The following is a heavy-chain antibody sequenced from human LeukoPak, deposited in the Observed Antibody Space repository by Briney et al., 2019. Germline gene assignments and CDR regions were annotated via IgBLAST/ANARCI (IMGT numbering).Heavy chain of an antibody. V-gene: IGHV1-69*06. J-gene: IGHJ6*03. CDR3: ARETVTPSGYYYYMDV. Sequence: GASVNVSCKASGYTFTSYAISWVRQAPGQGLEWMGGIIPIFGTANYAQKFQDRVTITPDKSTSTAYMELSSLRSEDTAVYYCARETVTPSGYYYYMDVWGKGTTVTVSS. D-gene: IGHD4-17*01. CDR2: IIPIFGTA. CDR1: GYTFTSYA.